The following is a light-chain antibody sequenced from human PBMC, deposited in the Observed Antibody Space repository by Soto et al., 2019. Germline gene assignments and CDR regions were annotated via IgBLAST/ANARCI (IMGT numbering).Light chain of an antibody. CDR3: QSYDYSNYV. Sequence: NFMLTQPHSVSESPGKTVTISCTRSSGNIASNYVQWYQQRPGSAPTTVIYEDNERPSGVPDRFSGSIDSSSNSASLTISGLKTEDEADYYCQSYDYSNYVFGTGTKVTVL. J-gene: IGLJ1*01. CDR2: EDN. V-gene: IGLV6-57*04. CDR1: SGNIASNY.